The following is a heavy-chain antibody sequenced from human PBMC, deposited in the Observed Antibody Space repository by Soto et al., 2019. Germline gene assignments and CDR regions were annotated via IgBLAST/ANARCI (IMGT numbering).Heavy chain of an antibody. D-gene: IGHD3-16*01. CDR1: GFTFSSYA. J-gene: IGHJ4*02. CDR2: ISYDGSNK. CDR3: ARDPGGEPRYPPDY. V-gene: IGHV3-30*14. Sequence: HPXGSLLLSCFASGFTFSSYAMHRVRQAPGKGLEWVAVISYDGSNKYYADSVKGRFTISRDNSKNTLYLQMNSLRAEDTAVYYRARDPGGEPRYPPDYWGQGTRVTVYS.